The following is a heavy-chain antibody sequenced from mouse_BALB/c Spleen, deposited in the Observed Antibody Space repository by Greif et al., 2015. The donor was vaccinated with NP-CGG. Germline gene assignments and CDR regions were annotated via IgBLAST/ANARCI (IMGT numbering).Heavy chain of an antibody. J-gene: IGHJ4*01. CDR1: GYTFTDYY. Sequence: VQLQQSGPELVKPGASVKMSCKASGYTFTDYYMDWVKQSHGESFEWIGRVSPYNGGTSYNQKFKGKATLTVDKSSSTAYMELNSLTSEDPAVYYCARSAYYAMDYWGQGTSVTVSS. V-gene: IGHV1-19*01. CDR2: VSPYNGGT. CDR3: ARSAYYAMDY.